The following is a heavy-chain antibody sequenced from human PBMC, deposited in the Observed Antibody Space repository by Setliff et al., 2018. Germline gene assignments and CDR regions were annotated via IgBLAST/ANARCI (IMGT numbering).Heavy chain of an antibody. J-gene: IGHJ6*02. CDR3: ARVSGMGSPPYYYYYYGMDV. Sequence: PSETLSLTCTVSGGSISSSLYYWGWIHQPPGKGLEWIGSIYYSGSTYYNPSLKSRVTISVDTSKNQFSLKLSSVTAADTAVYYCARVSGMGSPPYYYYYYGMDVWGQGTTVTVSS. V-gene: IGHV4-39*07. CDR2: IYYSGST. D-gene: IGHD6-25*01. CDR1: GGSISSSLYY.